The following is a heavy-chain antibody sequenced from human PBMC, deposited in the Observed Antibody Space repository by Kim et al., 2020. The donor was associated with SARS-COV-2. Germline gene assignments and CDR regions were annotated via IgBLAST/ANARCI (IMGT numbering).Heavy chain of an antibody. V-gene: IGHV1-2*02. CDR2: INPNSGGT. J-gene: IGHJ4*02. CDR3: ARSSPTIFGVVIIRYDY. D-gene: IGHD3-3*01. Sequence: ASVKVSRKASGYTFTGYYMHWVRQAPGQGLEWMGWINPNSGGTNYAQKFQGRVTMTRDTSISTAYMELSRLRSDDTAVYYCARSSPTIFGVVIIRYDYWGQGTLVTVSS. CDR1: GYTFTGYY.